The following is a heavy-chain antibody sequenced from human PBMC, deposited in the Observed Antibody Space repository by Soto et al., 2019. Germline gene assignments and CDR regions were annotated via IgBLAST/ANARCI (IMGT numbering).Heavy chain of an antibody. Sequence: PGGSLRLSCAASGFTFSSYVMSWVRQAPGKGLEWVSGISGSGGSTYYADSVKGRFSISRDNSKNTLYLQMNSLRAEDTAVYYCAKAGTIFGVVMNNWFEPWGQGTLVTVLL. CDR2: ISGSGGST. V-gene: IGHV3-23*01. CDR1: GFTFSSYV. CDR3: AKAGTIFGVVMNNWFEP. D-gene: IGHD3-3*01. J-gene: IGHJ5*02.